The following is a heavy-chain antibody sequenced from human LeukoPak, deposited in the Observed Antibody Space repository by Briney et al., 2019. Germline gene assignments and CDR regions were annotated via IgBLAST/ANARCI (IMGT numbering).Heavy chain of an antibody. J-gene: IGHJ2*01. CDR1: VFTFSSFW. Sequence: GGSLRLSCVTSVFTFSSFWMNWVRQAPGKGLEWVANIKQDGSEQYYVDSVKGRFTISRDNAKKSLSLHMDSLRAEDTAVYYCATTGGYDYWYFDLWGRGTLFTVSS. CDR2: IKQDGSEQ. CDR3: ATTGGYDYWYFDL. D-gene: IGHD5-12*01. V-gene: IGHV3-7*01.